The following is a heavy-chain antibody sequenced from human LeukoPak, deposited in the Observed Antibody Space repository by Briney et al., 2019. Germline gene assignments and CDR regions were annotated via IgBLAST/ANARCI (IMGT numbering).Heavy chain of an antibody. CDR2: IYHSGST. J-gene: IGHJ4*02. CDR1: GGSISSGGYY. V-gene: IGHV4-30-2*01. Sequence: PSETLSLTCTVSGGSISSGGYYWSWIRQPPGKGLEWIGYIYHSGSTYYNPSLKSRVTISVDRSKNQFSLKLSSVTAADTAVYYCARGPYIAAAGRTGGTLKESWGQGTLVTVSS. CDR3: ARGPYIAAAGRTGGTLKES. D-gene: IGHD6-13*01.